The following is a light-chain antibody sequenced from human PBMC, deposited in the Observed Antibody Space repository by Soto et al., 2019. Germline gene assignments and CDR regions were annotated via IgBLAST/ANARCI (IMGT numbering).Light chain of an antibody. CDR2: DVT. CDR1: SSEIGGYNY. CDR3: SSYTGSYV. V-gene: IGLV2-11*01. Sequence: QSALTQPHSVSGSPGQSVTISCTGSSSEIGGYNYVSWYQQHPGKAPKLMIYDVTKRPSGVPDRFSGSKSGNTASLTISGLQAEDEADYYCSSYTGSYVFGTGTKLTVL. J-gene: IGLJ1*01.